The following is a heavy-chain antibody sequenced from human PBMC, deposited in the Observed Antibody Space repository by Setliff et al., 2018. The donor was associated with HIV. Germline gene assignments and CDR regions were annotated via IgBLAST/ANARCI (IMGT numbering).Heavy chain of an antibody. Sequence: PSETLSLTCIVSGGSITSSTYYWGWIRQPPGKGLEWIGSIYYTGSTDYNPSLKSRITISVDTSKNQFSLKLSSVTAADTALYYCARLSGPFDYWGQGTRVTVSS. D-gene: IGHD1-26*01. V-gene: IGHV4-39*01. CDR2: IYYTGST. CDR1: GGSITSSTYY. J-gene: IGHJ4*02. CDR3: ARLSGPFDY.